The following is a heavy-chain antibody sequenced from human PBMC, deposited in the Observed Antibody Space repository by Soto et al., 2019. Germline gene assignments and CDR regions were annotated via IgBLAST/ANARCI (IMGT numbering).Heavy chain of an antibody. J-gene: IGHJ4*02. Sequence: EVQLLESGGGLVQPGGSLRLSCAASGFTFSSYAMRWVRQPPGQGLQWVSTIAGNDAGADFAESVRGRFTISRDNSKNTLYLQMDSLRGEDTAIYYCAKDSLSSSTWHLYHFDHWGQGTLVTVSS. CDR1: GFTFSSYA. D-gene: IGHD2-2*01. CDR3: AKDSLSSSTWHLYHFDH. V-gene: IGHV3-23*01. CDR2: IAGNDAGA.